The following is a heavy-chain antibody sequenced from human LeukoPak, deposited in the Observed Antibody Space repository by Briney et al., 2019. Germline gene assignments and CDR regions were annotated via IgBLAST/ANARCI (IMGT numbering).Heavy chain of an antibody. J-gene: IGHJ4*02. V-gene: IGHV4-31*03. CDR1: GGSISSGGYY. CDR2: IYYSGST. Sequence: PSETLSLTCTVSGGSISSGGYYWSWIRQHPGKGLEWIGYIYYSGSTYYNPSLKSRVTISVDTSKNQFSLKLSSVTAADTAVYYCARGLPYYDFWSGYLFDYWGQGTLVTVSS. CDR3: ARGLPYYDFWSGYLFDY. D-gene: IGHD3-3*01.